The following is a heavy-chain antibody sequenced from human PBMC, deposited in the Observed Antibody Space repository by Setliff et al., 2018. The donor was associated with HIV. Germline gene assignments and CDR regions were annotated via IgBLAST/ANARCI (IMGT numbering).Heavy chain of an antibody. CDR3: ARRAYYDFWSGFYLSIANRFDS. D-gene: IGHD3-3*01. V-gene: IGHV4-39*01. Sequence: PSETLSLTCTVSGGSIRSRDYSWGWIRQPPGKGLEWIVSLPHSGATFYNPSLRSRVTTPEDTSKNQFSLKLSSVTAADTAVYYCARRAYYDFWSGFYLSIANRFDSWGQGILVTVSS. J-gene: IGHJ5*01. CDR1: GGSIRSRDYS. CDR2: LPHSGAT.